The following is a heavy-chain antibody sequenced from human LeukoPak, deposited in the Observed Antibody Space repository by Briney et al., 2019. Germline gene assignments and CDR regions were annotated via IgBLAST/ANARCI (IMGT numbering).Heavy chain of an antibody. CDR3: ARDRAMATIKGYFDY. D-gene: IGHD5-24*01. V-gene: IGHV3-21*01. J-gene: IGHJ4*02. CDR2: ISSSSSYI. CDR1: GFTFDDYA. Sequence: GGSLRLSCAASGFTFDDYAMHWVRQAPGKGLEWVSSISSSSSYIYYADSVKGRFTISRDNAKNSLYLQMNSLRAEDTAVYYCARDRAMATIKGYFDYWGQGTLVTVSS.